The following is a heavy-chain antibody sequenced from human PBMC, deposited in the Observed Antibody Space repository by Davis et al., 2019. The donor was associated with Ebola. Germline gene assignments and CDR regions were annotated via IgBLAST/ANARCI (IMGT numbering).Heavy chain of an antibody. CDR1: GDTVSSFG. CDR3: ARDRYGSGTFDY. J-gene: IGHJ4*02. D-gene: IGHD3-10*01. Sequence: AASVKVSCKASGDTVSSFGISWVRQAPGQGLEWMGWINPNSGGTNYAQKFQGWVTMTRDTSISTAYMELSRLRSDDTAVYYCARDRYGSGTFDYWGQGTLVTVSS. V-gene: IGHV1-2*04. CDR2: INPNSGGT.